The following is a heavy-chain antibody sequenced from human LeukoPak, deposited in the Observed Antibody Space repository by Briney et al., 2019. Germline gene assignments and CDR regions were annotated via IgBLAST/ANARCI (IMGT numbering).Heavy chain of an antibody. CDR2: ISSSSSTI. CDR1: GFTFSSYS. D-gene: IGHD1-26*01. Sequence: GGSLRLSCAAPGFTFSSYSMNWVRQAPGKGPEWVSYISSSSSTIYYADSVKGRFTISRDNAKNSLYLQMNSLRAEDTAVYYCARDESGSYSYYYGMDVWGQGTTVTVSS. J-gene: IGHJ6*02. V-gene: IGHV3-48*01. CDR3: ARDESGSYSYYYGMDV.